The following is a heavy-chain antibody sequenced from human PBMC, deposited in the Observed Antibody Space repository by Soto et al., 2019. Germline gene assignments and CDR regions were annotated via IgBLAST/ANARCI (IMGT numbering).Heavy chain of an antibody. V-gene: IGHV3-23*01. J-gene: IGHJ6*03. CDR2: ISGSGGST. Sequence: GGSLRFSCAASGFTFSSYAMSWVRQAPGKGLEWVSAISGSGGSTYYADSVKGRFTISRDNSKNTLYLQMNSLRAEDTAVYYCAKGRDHEDYYYYMDVWGKGTTVTVSS. CDR3: AKGRDHEDYYYYMDV. CDR1: GFTFSSYA.